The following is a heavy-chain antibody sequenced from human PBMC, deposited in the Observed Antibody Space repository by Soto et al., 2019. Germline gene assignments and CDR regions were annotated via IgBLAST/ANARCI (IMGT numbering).Heavy chain of an antibody. Sequence: DVQLVESGGGLVQPGRSLRLACAASGFTFDQYTMHWVRQAPGKGLEWVSSITWHSGTIGYADSVKGRFTISRDNAKNSLYLQMNSLRGEDTALYDCAKELITFGDFNYYYMDVWGNGTTVTVSS. D-gene: IGHD3-16*01. J-gene: IGHJ6*03. CDR3: AKELITFGDFNYYYMDV. CDR2: ITWHSGTI. CDR1: GFTFDQYT. V-gene: IGHV3-9*01.